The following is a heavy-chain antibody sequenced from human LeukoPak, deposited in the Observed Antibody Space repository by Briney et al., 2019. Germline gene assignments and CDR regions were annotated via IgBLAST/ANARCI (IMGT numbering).Heavy chain of an antibody. J-gene: IGHJ4*02. V-gene: IGHV3-21*01. D-gene: IGHD3-9*01. CDR2: ISSSSSYI. CDR1: GFTFSSYS. CDR3: ARDLDWFFDY. Sequence: GGSLRLSCAASGFTFSSYSMNWVRQAPGKGLEWVSSISSSSSYIYYADSVKGRFTISRDNTKNSLYLQMNSLRAEDTAVYYCARDLDWFFDYWGQGTLVTVSS.